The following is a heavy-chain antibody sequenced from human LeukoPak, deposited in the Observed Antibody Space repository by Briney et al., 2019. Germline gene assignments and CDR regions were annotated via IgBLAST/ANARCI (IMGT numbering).Heavy chain of an antibody. CDR3: AKFRDPLGVVTHFDY. CDR2: ISGSGGST. J-gene: IGHJ4*02. D-gene: IGHD3-3*01. CDR1: GFTFSSYA. V-gene: IGHV3-23*01. Sequence: GGSLRLSCAASGFTFSSYAMSWVRQAPGKGLEWVSAISGSGGSTYYADSVKGRFTISRDNSKNTLYLQMNSLRAEDTAVYYCAKFRDPLGVVTHFDYWGQGTLVTVSS.